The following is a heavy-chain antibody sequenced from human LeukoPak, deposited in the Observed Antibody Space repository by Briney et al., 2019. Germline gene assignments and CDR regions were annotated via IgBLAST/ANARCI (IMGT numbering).Heavy chain of an antibody. D-gene: IGHD3-16*02. V-gene: IGHV1-18*01. CDR3: ARDKNYRFDY. J-gene: IGHJ4*02. CDR2: ISANSGKT. CDR1: GYTFTDNG. Sequence: ASVKVSCKASGYTFTDNGISWVRRAPGEGLEWMGWISANSGKTNCAQRFQGRVTMTRETSSSTVYMELRSLRSDDTAVYFCARDKNYRFDYWGQGTLVSVTS.